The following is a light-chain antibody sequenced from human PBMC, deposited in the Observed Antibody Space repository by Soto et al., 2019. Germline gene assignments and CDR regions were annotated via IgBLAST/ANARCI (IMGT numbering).Light chain of an antibody. CDR1: SSDVGGYNF. J-gene: IGLJ3*02. Sequence: QSVLTQPPSASGSPGQSVTISCTGTSSDVGGYNFVSWYQQHPGKSPKLMIYEVSKRPSGVPDRFSGSKSGNTASLTVSGLQAEDGVDYYCSSRATNAGGDNWVFGGGPNPTAL. CDR3: SSRATNAGGDNWV. CDR2: EVS. V-gene: IGLV2-8*01.